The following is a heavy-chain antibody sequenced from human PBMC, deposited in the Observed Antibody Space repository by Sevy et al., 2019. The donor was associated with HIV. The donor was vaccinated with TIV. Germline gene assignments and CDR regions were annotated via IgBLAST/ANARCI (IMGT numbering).Heavy chain of an antibody. CDR2: FDPEDGET. CDR3: ATLDFWSDYPLYGMDV. CDR1: GYTLSKLS. D-gene: IGHD3-3*01. J-gene: IGHJ6*02. V-gene: IGHV1-24*01. Sequence: ASVKVSCMVSGYTLSKLSMHWVRRAPGKGPEWMGGFDPEDGETIYAQKFQGRVTMTEDKSTDTAYMELSSLRSEDTTVYYCATLDFWSDYPLYGMDVWGQGTTVTVSS.